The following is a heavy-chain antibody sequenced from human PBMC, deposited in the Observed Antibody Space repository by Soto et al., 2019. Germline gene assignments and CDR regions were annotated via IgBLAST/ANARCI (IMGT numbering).Heavy chain of an antibody. Sequence: PGGSLRLSCTASGFTFSDSWMTWVRQAPGKGLEWVARIKPDESEKKYADSVKGRFSISRDNAKNSMYLQMDSLRGEDTAVYYCARAKWSSRPFDYWGQGTLVTVSS. V-gene: IGHV3-7*01. CDR3: ARAKWSSRPFDY. J-gene: IGHJ4*02. CDR1: GFTFSDSW. CDR2: IKPDESEK. D-gene: IGHD6-13*01.